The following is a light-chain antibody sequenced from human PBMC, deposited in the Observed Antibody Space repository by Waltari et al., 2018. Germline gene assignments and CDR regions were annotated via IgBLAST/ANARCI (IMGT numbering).Light chain of an antibody. Sequence: DIQMTQSPSTLSASVGDRVHITCRASQSISSWLAWYQQKPGKAPKILIYKASSLESGVPSRFSGSGSGTEFTLTISSLQPDDFATYYCQQYNSYPWTFGQGTKVEIK. V-gene: IGKV1-5*03. CDR1: QSISSW. CDR3: QQYNSYPWT. CDR2: KAS. J-gene: IGKJ1*01.